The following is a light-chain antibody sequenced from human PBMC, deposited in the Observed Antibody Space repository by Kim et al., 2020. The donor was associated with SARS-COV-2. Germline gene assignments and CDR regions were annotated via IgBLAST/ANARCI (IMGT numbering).Light chain of an antibody. V-gene: IGKV3-15*01. Sequence: EIVMTQSPATLSVSPGERATLSCRASQSVSSNLAWYQQKPGQAPRLLIYGASTRATGIPGRFSGSGSGTEFTLTISSLQSEDFAVYYCQKYSHRPLTVGGGTKVDIK. CDR1: QSVSSN. CDR2: GAS. CDR3: QKYSHRPLT. J-gene: IGKJ4*02.